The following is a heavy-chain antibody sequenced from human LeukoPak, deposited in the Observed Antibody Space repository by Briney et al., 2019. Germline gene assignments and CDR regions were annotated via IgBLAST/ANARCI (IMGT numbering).Heavy chain of an antibody. Sequence: GASVKVSCKASGYTFTSYAMHWVRQAPGQRLEWMGWINAGNGNTKYSQKLQGRVTITRDTSASTAYMELSSLRSEDTAVYYCARSWFGELSTYGMDVWGQGTTVTVSS. V-gene: IGHV1-3*01. D-gene: IGHD3-10*01. J-gene: IGHJ6*02. CDR2: INAGNGNT. CDR3: ARSWFGELSTYGMDV. CDR1: GYTFTSYA.